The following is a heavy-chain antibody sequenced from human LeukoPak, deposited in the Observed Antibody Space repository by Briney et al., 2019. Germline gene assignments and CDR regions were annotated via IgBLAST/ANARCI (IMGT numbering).Heavy chain of an antibody. V-gene: IGHV3-23*01. CDR1: GFIFSSYA. CDR2: ISGSGGST. D-gene: IGHD6-13*01. CDR3: AKVRWQQLVDFDY. J-gene: IGHJ4*02. Sequence: GGSLRLSCLTSGFIFSSYAMSWVRQAPGKGLEWVSAISGSGGSTYYADSVKGRFPISRDNSKNTLYLQMNSLRAEDTAVYYCAKVRWQQLVDFDYWGQGTLVTVSS.